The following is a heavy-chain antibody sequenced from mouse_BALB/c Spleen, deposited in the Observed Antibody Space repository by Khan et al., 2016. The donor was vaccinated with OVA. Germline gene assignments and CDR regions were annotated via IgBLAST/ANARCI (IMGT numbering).Heavy chain of an antibody. CDR2: IYPGSGST. CDR1: GYTFTDYI. J-gene: IGHJ2*01. V-gene: IGHV1-77*01. Sequence: VQLQESGPVLVKPGASVKMSCKASGYTFTDYIINWVRQRTGKGLEWIGQIYPGSGSTYSNEKFKGKATLTADKSSNTTYMQLRRLTSEDCAVYFCARAGYGSVAYWGQGTTLTVSS. CDR3: ARAGYGSVAY. D-gene: IGHD1-1*01.